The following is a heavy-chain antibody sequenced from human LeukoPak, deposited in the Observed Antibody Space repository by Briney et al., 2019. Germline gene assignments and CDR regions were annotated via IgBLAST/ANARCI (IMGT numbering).Heavy chain of an antibody. D-gene: IGHD3-10*01. J-gene: IGHJ4*02. V-gene: IGHV1-46*01. CDR1: GYTFTSYY. CDR3: ARTTMVRGVAFDY. CDR2: INPSGGST. Sequence: RASVKVSCKASGYTFTSYYMHWVRQAPGQGLEWMGIINPSGGSTTYAQNFQGRVTMTRDTSTSTVYMELSSLRSEDTAVYYCARTTMVRGVAFDYWGQGTLVTVSS.